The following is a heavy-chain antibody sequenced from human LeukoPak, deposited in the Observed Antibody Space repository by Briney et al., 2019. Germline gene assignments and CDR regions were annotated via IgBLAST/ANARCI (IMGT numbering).Heavy chain of an antibody. CDR1: GFTFSSYA. V-gene: IGHV3-64D*06. Sequence: GGSLRLSCSASGFTFSSYAMHWVRQAPGKGLEYVSAISSNGGSTYYADSVKGRFTISRDNSKNTLYLQMSSLRAEDTAVYYCMAYSGYDWRGIDYWGQGTLVTVSS. D-gene: IGHD5-12*01. CDR3: MAYSGYDWRGIDY. CDR2: ISSNGGST. J-gene: IGHJ4*02.